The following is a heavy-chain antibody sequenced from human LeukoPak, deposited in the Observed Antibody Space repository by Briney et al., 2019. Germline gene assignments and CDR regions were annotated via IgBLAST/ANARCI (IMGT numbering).Heavy chain of an antibody. CDR3: AREGFDDIVVVPAAYNWFDP. Sequence: GASVKVSCRASGYTFTSYYMHWVRQAPGQGLEWMGIINPSGGSTSYAQKFQGRVTMTRDMSTSTVYMELSSLRSEDTAVYYCAREGFDDIVVVPAAYNWFDPWGQGTLVTVSS. V-gene: IGHV1-46*01. CDR2: INPSGGST. J-gene: IGHJ5*02. D-gene: IGHD2-2*01. CDR1: GYTFTSYY.